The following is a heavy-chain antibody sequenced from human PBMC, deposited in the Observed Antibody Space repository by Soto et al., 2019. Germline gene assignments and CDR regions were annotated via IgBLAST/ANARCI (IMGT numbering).Heavy chain of an antibody. CDR2: IFYSGGT. J-gene: IGHJ5*02. Sequence: QLQLQESGPGLVKPSETPSLTCTVSGDSISDSTYYWAWIRQPPGKGLEWIGSIFYSGGTFYNPSRKSRVTISVDTSKNQFSLRLSSVTAADMAVEYCARQSTGDYYGWCHPFGQGTLVTVSS. CDR1: GDSISDSTYY. D-gene: IGHD3-22*01. CDR3: ARQSTGDYYGWCHP. V-gene: IGHV4-39*01.